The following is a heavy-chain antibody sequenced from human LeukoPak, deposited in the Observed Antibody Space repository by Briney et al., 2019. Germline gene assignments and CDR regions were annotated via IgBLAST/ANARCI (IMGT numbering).Heavy chain of an antibody. D-gene: IGHD1-14*01. CDR2: ISAGGGNT. Sequence: PGGSLRLSCAASGFTFNKYGMSWVRQAPGKGLEWVSTISAGGGNTYYADSVKGRFTISRDNSKNTLYLQMNSLRAEDTAVYYCARIRGSVDPFVFWGQGPLVTVSS. CDR3: ARIRGSVDPFVF. CDR1: GFTFNKYG. J-gene: IGHJ4*02. V-gene: IGHV3-23*01.